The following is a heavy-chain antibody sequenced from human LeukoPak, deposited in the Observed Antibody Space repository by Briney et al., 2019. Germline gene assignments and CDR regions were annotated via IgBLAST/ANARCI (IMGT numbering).Heavy chain of an antibody. D-gene: IGHD3-9*01. J-gene: IGHJ4*02. V-gene: IGHV1-46*01. CDR3: ARDYTRGYFDRGDYFDY. Sequence: ASVKVSCKASGYTFTSYYMHWVRQAPGQGLEWMGIINPSGGSTSYAQKFQGRVTMTRDTSTSTVYMELSSLRSEDTAVYYCARDYTRGYFDRGDYFDYWGQGTLVTVSS. CDR1: GYTFTSYY. CDR2: INPSGGST.